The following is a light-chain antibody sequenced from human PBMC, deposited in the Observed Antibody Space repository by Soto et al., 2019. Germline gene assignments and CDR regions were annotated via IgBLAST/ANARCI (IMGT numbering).Light chain of an antibody. Sequence: QSVLTQPPSASGTPGQRVTISCSGSSSNIGDNPVNWYQQVPGAAPKLLIYINDQRPSGVPDRFSGSKSGTSASLAISGLKPEDEADYYCAAWDDSLNALFGTGTQVTV. CDR1: SSNIGDNP. CDR2: IND. V-gene: IGLV1-44*01. J-gene: IGLJ1*01. CDR3: AAWDDSLNAL.